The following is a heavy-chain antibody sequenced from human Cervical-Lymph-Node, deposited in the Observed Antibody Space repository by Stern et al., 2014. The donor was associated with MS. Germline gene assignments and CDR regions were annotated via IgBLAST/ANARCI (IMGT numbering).Heavy chain of an antibody. CDR2: INGDGTST. Sequence: EVQLVESGGGLVQPGGSLRLSCAASGFSFSDYWMHLVHQAPGKGVVWVARINGDGTSTSYADSVKGRFTISRDNAKSTLNLQMDSLRADDTAVYYCARDLTTPDYWGQGTLVTVSS. CDR1: GFSFSDYW. D-gene: IGHD4-17*01. J-gene: IGHJ4*02. CDR3: ARDLTTPDY. V-gene: IGHV3-74*01.